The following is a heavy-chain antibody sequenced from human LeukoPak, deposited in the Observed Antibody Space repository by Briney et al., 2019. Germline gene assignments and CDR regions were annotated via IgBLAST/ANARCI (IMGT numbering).Heavy chain of an antibody. J-gene: IGHJ4*02. CDR2: IYYSGST. V-gene: IGHV4-39*01. CDR3: AKSRGTTEFDY. CDR1: GGSISSSSYY. Sequence: SETLSLTCTVSGGSISSSSYYWGWIRQPPGKGLEWIGGIYYSGSTYYYPSLKSRVTISVDTSKNQFSLRLSSVTAADTAVYYCAKSRGTTEFDYWGQGTLVTVSS. D-gene: IGHD4-17*01.